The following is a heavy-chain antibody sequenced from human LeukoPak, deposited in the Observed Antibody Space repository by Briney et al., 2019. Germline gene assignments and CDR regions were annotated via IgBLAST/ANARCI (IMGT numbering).Heavy chain of an antibody. Sequence: GGSLRLSCAASGFTFSDYYMTWIRQAPGQGPEWISYISSSGGTIFYADSVKGRFTTSRDNAKNSVYLQMNSLRAEDTAVYYCATGPSGYFFNYWGQGTLVTVSS. CDR1: GFTFSDYY. J-gene: IGHJ4*02. CDR2: ISSSGGTI. V-gene: IGHV3-11*04. CDR3: ATGPSGYFFNY. D-gene: IGHD2-8*02.